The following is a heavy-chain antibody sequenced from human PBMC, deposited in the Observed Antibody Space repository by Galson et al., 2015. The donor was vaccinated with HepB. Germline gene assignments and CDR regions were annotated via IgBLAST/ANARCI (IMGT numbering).Heavy chain of an antibody. J-gene: IGHJ6*02. CDR3: AKSVRGLRYLEWDV. Sequence: SLRLSCAASGFTFSNYVMSWVRQAPGKGLEWVSGISGIGGATYFADSVKGRLTISRDNSHNTLYMQMNDLRADDTAVYFCAKSVRGLRYLEWDVWGQGTTVTVSS. D-gene: IGHD3-3*01. CDR2: ISGIGGAT. CDR1: GFTFSNYV. V-gene: IGHV3-23*01.